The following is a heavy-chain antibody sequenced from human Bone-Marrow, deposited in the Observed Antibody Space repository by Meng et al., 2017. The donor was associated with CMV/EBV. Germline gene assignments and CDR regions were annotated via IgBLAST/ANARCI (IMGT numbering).Heavy chain of an antibody. Sequence: SVKVSCKASGFTLSSSGVHWVRQARGQRPEWIGWIVVGSGSTNYAQKFQERVTITRDMSTGTAYMELRSLRSEDTAVYYCATNPFSRYPYYYYGMDYWGQGTLVTVSS. J-gene: IGHJ4*02. V-gene: IGHV1-58*01. D-gene: IGHD2/OR15-2a*01. CDR3: ATNPFSRYPYYYYGMDY. CDR1: GFTLSSSG. CDR2: IVVGSGST.